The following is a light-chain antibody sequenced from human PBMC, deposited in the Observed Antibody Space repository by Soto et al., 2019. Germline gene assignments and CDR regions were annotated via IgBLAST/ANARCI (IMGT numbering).Light chain of an antibody. CDR1: LSISSW. V-gene: IGKV1-5*01. CDR3: QQYPTYFPLT. J-gene: IGKJ4*01. Sequence: QMARSAYTLSSSVGESVAMTSRAVLSISSWLAWYQQQLGRAPRLLIYDASSLESGVPSRFSGSGYGTESTLTISSLQPHDFATYYCQQYPTYFPLTFGGGTKVDIK. CDR2: DAS.